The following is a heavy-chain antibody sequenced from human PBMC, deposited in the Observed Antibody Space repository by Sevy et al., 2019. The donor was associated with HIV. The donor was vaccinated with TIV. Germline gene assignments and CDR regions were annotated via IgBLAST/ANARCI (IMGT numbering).Heavy chain of an antibody. CDR3: ARRYFDY. CDR1: GFIFSNYW. Sequence: GGSLRLSCAASGFIFSNYWMGWVRQAPGKGLEWVANIKQDGSERHYVDSVQGRFIISRDNAKNSLYLQMNSLRAEDTAVYYCARRYFDYWGQGTLVTVSS. V-gene: IGHV3-7*04. J-gene: IGHJ4*02. CDR2: IKQDGSER.